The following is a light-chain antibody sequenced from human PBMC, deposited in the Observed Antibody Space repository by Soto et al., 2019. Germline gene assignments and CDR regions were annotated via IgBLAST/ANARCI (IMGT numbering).Light chain of an antibody. J-gene: IGKJ5*01. CDR3: QQDGSPIT. CDR2: GAS. V-gene: IGKV3-20*01. CDR1: QSVSSSY. Sequence: EIVLTQSPGTLSLSPGERATLSCRASQSVSSSYLAWYQQKPGQAPRLLIYGASSRATGIPDRFSGSGSGTDFTLNISRLEPEDFAVYYCQQDGSPITFGQGTRLEI.